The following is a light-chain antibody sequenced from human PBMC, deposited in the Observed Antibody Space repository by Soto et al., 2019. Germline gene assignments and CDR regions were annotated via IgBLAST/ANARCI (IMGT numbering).Light chain of an antibody. CDR2: YDS. CDR3: QVWISSREPVV. J-gene: IGLJ2*01. V-gene: IGLV3-21*01. CDR1: NIGSKS. Sequence: SYELTQPPSVSVALGKTAMITCGGNNIGSKSVHWYQQKPGQAPVLVIYYDSDRPSGIPERFSGSNSGNTATLTISRVEDGDEADYYCQVWISSREPVVFGGGTKLTVL.